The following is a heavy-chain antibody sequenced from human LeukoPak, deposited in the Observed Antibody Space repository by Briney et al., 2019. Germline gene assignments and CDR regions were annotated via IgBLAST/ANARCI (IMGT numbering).Heavy chain of an antibody. Sequence: ASVKVSCKASGYTFTGYYMHWVRQAPGQGLEWMGWINPNSGGTNYAQKFQGRVTMTRDTSTSTVYMELSSLRSEDTAVYYCARVGYYDSSGYRDYWGQGTLVTVSS. V-gene: IGHV1-2*02. CDR1: GYTFTGYY. CDR3: ARVGYYDSSGYRDY. J-gene: IGHJ4*02. D-gene: IGHD3-22*01. CDR2: INPNSGGT.